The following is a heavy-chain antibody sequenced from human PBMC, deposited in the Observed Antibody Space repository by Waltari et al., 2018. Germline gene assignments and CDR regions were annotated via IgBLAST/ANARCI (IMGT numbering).Heavy chain of an antibody. CDR3: ARGSSIAARPHY. CDR2: IIPILGIA. V-gene: IGHV1-69*02. Sequence: QVQLVQSGAEVKQPGSSVKVSCKASGGTFSSYTISWVRQAPGQGLEWMGRIIPILGIANYAQKFQGRVTITADKSTSTAYMELSSLRSEDTAVYYCARGSSIAARPHYWGQGTLVTVSS. D-gene: IGHD6-6*01. J-gene: IGHJ4*02. CDR1: GGTFSSYT.